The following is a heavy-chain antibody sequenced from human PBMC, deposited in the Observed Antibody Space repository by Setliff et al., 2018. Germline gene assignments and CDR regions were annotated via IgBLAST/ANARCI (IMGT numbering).Heavy chain of an antibody. CDR3: ARAHSSTLSVHDY. CDR2: MSLDETNK. J-gene: IGHJ4*02. D-gene: IGHD2-2*01. V-gene: IGHV3-30-3*01. CDR1: GFTFTNYI. Sequence: PGGSLRLSCAASGFTFTNYIIHWVRQAPGKGLEWVAVMSLDETNKYYADSVRGRFTISRDISKNTLYLQMNSLRAEDTAAYYCARAHSSTLSVHDYWGQGTLVTVSS.